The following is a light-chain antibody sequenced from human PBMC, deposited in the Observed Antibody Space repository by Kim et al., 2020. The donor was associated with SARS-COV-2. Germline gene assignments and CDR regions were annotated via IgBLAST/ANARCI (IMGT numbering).Light chain of an antibody. CDR2: GAS. J-gene: IGKJ1*01. CDR1: QGISTW. V-gene: IGKV1-12*01. CDR3: QQPNTFPWT. Sequence: DIQMTQSPSSVSASVRDRVTITCRASQGISTWLAWYQQKPGRAPRLLIYGASNLQDGVPSRFSGSGSGTDFTLTINFLQPEDFATYYCQQPNTFPWTFGQGTKVDIK.